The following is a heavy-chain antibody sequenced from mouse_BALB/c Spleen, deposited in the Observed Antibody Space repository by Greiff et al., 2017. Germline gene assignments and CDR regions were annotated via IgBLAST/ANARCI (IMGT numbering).Heavy chain of an antibody. CDR2: ISSGSSTI. Sequence: EVMLVESGGGLVQPGGSRKLSCAASGFTFSSFGMHWVRQAPEKGLEWVAYISSGSSTIYYADTVKGRFTISRDNPKNTLFLQMTSLRSEDTAMYYCARRATVVPFDYWGQGTTLTVSS. D-gene: IGHD1-1*01. CDR3: ARRATVVPFDY. CDR1: GFTFSSFG. J-gene: IGHJ2*01. V-gene: IGHV5-17*02.